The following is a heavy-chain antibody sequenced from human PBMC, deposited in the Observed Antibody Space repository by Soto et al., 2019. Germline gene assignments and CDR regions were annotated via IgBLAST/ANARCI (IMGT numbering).Heavy chain of an antibody. D-gene: IGHD6-13*01. V-gene: IGHV1-3*01. J-gene: IGHJ5*02. Sequence: GASVKVSCKASGYTFTSYAIHWVRQAPGQRLEWMGWINAGNGNTKYSQSFQGRVDITRDTSASTAYMELNSLRSEDTAIYYCARGLAAAGTIGWFDPWGQGTLVTVSS. CDR2: INAGNGNT. CDR1: GYTFTSYA. CDR3: ARGLAAAGTIGWFDP.